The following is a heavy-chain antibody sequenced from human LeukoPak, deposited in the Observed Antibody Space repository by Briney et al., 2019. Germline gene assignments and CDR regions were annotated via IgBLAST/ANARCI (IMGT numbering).Heavy chain of an antibody. J-gene: IGHJ6*02. CDR1: GFTFSSYD. D-gene: IGHD2-15*01. CDR3: TRDGRVAYEMDV. V-gene: IGHV3-33*01. Sequence: PGRSLRLSCAASGFTFSSYDMHWVRQAPGKGLEWVAVIWYDGSNKYYADSVKGRFTISRDNSKNTLYLQMNSLRAEDTAVYYCTRDGRVAYEMDVWGQGTTVTVSS. CDR2: IWYDGSNK.